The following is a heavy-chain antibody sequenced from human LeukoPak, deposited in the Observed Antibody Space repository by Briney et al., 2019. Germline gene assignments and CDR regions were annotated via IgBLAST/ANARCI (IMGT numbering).Heavy chain of an antibody. Sequence: ASVKVSCKASRYTFTGYYMHWVRQAPGQGLEWMGWINPNSGGTNYAQKFQGRVTMTRDTSISTAYMELSRLRSDDTAVYYCARDERDSSGWYSNDAFDIWGQGTMVTVSS. J-gene: IGHJ3*02. CDR2: INPNSGGT. CDR1: RYTFTGYY. V-gene: IGHV1-2*02. D-gene: IGHD6-19*01. CDR3: ARDERDSSGWYSNDAFDI.